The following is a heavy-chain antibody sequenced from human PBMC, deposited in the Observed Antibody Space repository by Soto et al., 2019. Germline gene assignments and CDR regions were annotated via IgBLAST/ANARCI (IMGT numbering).Heavy chain of an antibody. J-gene: IGHJ4*02. CDR2: ISYNESNK. V-gene: IGHV3-30*18. CDR1: GFTFSSYG. D-gene: IGHD5-18*01. CDR3: AKGGDTAMVTSDNFDY. Sequence: PGGSLRLSCEASGFTFSSYGMHWVRQAPGKGLKWVAVISYNESNKYYADSVKGRFTISRDNPKNTLYLQMNSLRAEDTALYYCAKGGDTAMVTSDNFDYWGQGTLVTVSS.